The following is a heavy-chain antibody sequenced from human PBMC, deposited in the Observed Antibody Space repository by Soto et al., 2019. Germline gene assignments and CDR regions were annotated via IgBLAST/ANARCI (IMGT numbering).Heavy chain of an antibody. CDR3: ARDRPHDS. CDR2: ISYDGSIK. Sequence: GGSLRLSCAASGFSFSTYAMHWVRQAPGKGLEWVAVISYDGSIKNYADSVKGRFTISRDNSKNTLYLQMNSLRGEDTAVYYCARDRPHDSWGQGTLVTVSS. J-gene: IGHJ5*01. CDR1: GFSFSTYA. V-gene: IGHV3-30-3*01.